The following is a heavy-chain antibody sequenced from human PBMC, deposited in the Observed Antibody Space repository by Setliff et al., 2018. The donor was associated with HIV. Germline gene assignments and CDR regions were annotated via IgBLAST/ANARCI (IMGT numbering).Heavy chain of an antibody. CDR1: GGSISSRNFY. CDR3: AREVRWELPQGFDH. CDR2: IAYTGSG. Sequence: PSETLSLTCTVSGGSISSRNFYWGWIRQPPGKGLEWIGSIAYTGSGYYNSSLKSRVTISVDTSRKKCYLKLTSVTAADTAVYYCAREVRWELPQGFDHWGQGSRVTVSS. D-gene: IGHD1-26*01. J-gene: IGHJ4*02. V-gene: IGHV4-39*07.